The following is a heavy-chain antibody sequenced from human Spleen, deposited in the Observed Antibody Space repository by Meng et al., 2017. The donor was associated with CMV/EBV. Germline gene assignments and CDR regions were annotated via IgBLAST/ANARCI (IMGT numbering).Heavy chain of an antibody. D-gene: IGHD1-26*01. J-gene: IGHJ4*02. V-gene: IGHV3-15*01. CDR2: IKSKADGETK. Sequence: LSWAASGLTFHNAWLSWVRQVPGKGLEWVGRIKSKADGETKDYTAPVEGRFALSRDDSKHTIYLQMNSLKTEDTGVYYCTTGGTLYWGPGTLVTVSS. CDR3: TTGGTLY. CDR1: GLTFHNAW.